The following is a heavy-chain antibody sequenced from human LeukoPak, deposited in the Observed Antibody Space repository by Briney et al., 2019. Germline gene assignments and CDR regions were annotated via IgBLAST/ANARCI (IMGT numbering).Heavy chain of an antibody. V-gene: IGHV4-59*12. J-gene: IGHJ5*02. CDR2: IYYSGST. D-gene: IGHD3-22*01. Sequence: PSETLSLTCAVPGGSISGYYWSWIRQPPGKGLEWIGNIYYSGSTNYDPSLKSRVTISVDTSKNQSSLKLSSVTAADTAVYYCARSPLAFYDRSGYPRVWFDPWGQGTLVTVSS. CDR1: GGSISGYY. CDR3: ARSPLAFYDRSGYPRVWFDP.